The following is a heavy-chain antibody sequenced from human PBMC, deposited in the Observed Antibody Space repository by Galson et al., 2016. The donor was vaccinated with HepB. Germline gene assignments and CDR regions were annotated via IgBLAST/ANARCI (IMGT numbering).Heavy chain of an antibody. V-gene: IGHV3-7*03. CDR2: TNQDGSER. CDR3: ARGRWLRFAFDI. D-gene: IGHD5-12*01. CDR1: EFTFSDYW. J-gene: IGHJ3*02. Sequence: SLRLSCAASEFTFSDYWMSWVRQAPGKGLEWVANTNQDGSERYYVDSVKGRFTISRDNAKNSLHLQMNSLRVDDTAVYYCARGRWLRFAFDIWGQGAMVTVSS.